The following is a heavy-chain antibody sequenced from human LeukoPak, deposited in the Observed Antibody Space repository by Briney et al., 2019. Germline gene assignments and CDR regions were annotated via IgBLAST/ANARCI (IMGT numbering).Heavy chain of an antibody. CDR1: GFTFSSYA. J-gene: IGHJ4*02. Sequence: GGSLRLSCAASGFTFSSYAMHWVRQAPGKGLEWVAFIRYDGSNKYYADSVKGRFTISRDNSKNTLYLQMNSLRAEDTAVYYCAKALRLGELSLYPPRGYWGQGTLVTVSS. CDR3: AKALRLGELSLYPPRGY. D-gene: IGHD3-16*02. V-gene: IGHV3-30*02. CDR2: IRYDGSNK.